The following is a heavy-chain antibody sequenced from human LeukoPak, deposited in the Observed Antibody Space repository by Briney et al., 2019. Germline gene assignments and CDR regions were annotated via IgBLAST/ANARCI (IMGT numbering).Heavy chain of an antibody. CDR1: GFTFSSYA. CDR2: ISGSGGST. CDR3: ARDSAGNDY. J-gene: IGHJ4*02. D-gene: IGHD6-13*01. V-gene: IGHV3-23*01. Sequence: GESLRLSCAASGFTFSSYAMSWVRQAPGKGLEWVSAISGSGGSTYYADSVKGRFTISRDNSKNTLYLQMNSLRAGDTAMYYCARDSAGNDYWGQGTLVTVSS.